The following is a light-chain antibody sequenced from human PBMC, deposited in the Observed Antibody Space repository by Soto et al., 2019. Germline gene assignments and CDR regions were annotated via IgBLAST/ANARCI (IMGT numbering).Light chain of an antibody. CDR1: RSDVGAYNY. V-gene: IGLV2-8*01. J-gene: IGLJ3*02. CDR2: EVT. CDR3: SSFASSNTWG. Sequence: QSALTQPPSASGSPGQSVTISCPGTRSDVGAYNYVSWYQQHAGKAPKLVIYEVTKRPSGVPDRFSGSKSANTASLTVSGLQAEDEADYYCSSFASSNTWGFGGGTKLTVL.